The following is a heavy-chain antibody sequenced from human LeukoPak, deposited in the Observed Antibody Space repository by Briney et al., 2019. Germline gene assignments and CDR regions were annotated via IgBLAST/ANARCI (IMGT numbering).Heavy chain of an antibody. CDR1: GGSFSGYY. V-gene: IGHV4-34*01. Sequence: SETLSLTCAVYGGSFSGYYWSWIRQPPGKGLEWIGEINHSGSTNYNPSLKSRVTISVDTSKNQFSLKLSSVTAADTAVYYCARIDYGGYHFDYWGQGTLVTVSS. CDR3: ARIDYGGYHFDY. CDR2: INHSGST. J-gene: IGHJ4*02. D-gene: IGHD4-17*01.